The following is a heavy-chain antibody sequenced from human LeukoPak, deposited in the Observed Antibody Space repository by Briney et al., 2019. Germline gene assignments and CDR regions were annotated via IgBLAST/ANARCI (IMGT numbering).Heavy chain of an antibody. Sequence: SETLSLTCAVYGGSFSGYYWSWIRQPPGKGLEWIGEINHSGSTNYNPSLKSRVTISVDTSKNQFSLKLSSVTAADTAVYYCARNYATGWFDPWGQGTLVTVSS. D-gene: IGHD1-7*01. J-gene: IGHJ5*02. CDR2: INHSGST. CDR1: GGSFSGYY. CDR3: ARNYATGWFDP. V-gene: IGHV4-34*01.